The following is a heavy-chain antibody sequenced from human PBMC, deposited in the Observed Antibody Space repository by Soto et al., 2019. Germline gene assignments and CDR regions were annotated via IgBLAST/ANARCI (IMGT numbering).Heavy chain of an antibody. CDR1: GFTFSSYG. CDR2: IWYDGSTK. CDR3: ARYGGHSLDY. J-gene: IGHJ4*02. D-gene: IGHD2-21*02. Sequence: QVQLVESGGGVVQPGRSLRLSCAASGFTFSSYGMHWVRQAPGKGLEWVAVIWYDGSTKYYGDSVKGRFTISRDNSKNTLYLQMNSLGAEDTAVYHCARYGGHSLDYWGLGALVTVSS. V-gene: IGHV3-33*01.